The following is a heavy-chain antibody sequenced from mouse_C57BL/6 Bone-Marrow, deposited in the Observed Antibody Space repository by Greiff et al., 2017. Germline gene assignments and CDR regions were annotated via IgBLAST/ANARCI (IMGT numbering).Heavy chain of an antibody. CDR2: IYPGGGNT. V-gene: IGHV1-82*01. CDR3: ARTYYYLNPYYYAMDY. Sequence: VQLQQSGPELVKPVASVKISCKASGYAFSSSWMNWVKQRPGKGLEWIGRIYPGGGNTNYNGKFKGKATLTADKSSSTAYMQLSSLTSEDSAVYFCARTYYYLNPYYYAMDYWGQGTSVTVSS. CDR1: GYAFSSSW. D-gene: IGHD2-1*01. J-gene: IGHJ4*01.